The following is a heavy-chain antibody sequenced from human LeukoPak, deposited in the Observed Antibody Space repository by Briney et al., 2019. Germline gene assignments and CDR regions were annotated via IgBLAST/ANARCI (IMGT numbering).Heavy chain of an antibody. V-gene: IGHV1-69*13. Sequence: ASVKVSCKASGGTFSSYAISWVRQAPGQGLEWMGGIIPIFGTANYAQKFQGRVTITADESTSTAYMELSSLRSEDTAVYYCARGSAGSYFEYFDYWGQGTQVTVSS. D-gene: IGHD1-26*01. CDR2: IIPIFGTA. CDR3: ARGSAGSYFEYFDY. CDR1: GGTFSSYA. J-gene: IGHJ4*02.